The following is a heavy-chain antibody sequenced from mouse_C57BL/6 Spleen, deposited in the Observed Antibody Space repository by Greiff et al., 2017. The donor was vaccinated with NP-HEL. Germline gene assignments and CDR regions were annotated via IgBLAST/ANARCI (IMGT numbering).Heavy chain of an antibody. CDR1: GYTFTSYW. J-gene: IGHJ2*01. D-gene: IGHD1-1*01. V-gene: IGHV1-59*01. Sequence: QVQLQQPGAELVRPGTSVKLSCKASGYTFTSYWMHWVKQRPGQGLEWIGVIDPSDSYTNYNQKFKGKATLTVDTSSSTAYMQLSSLTSEDSAVYYCARYTTVVASDYWGQGTTLTVSS. CDR3: ARYTTVVASDY. CDR2: IDPSDSYT.